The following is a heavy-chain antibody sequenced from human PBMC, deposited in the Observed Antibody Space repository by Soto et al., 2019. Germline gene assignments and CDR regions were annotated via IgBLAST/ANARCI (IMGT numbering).Heavy chain of an antibody. D-gene: IGHD3-10*02. CDR2: VYYTETT. J-gene: IGHJ5*02. CDR3: ARQRVLSTNMFITSFDP. V-gene: IGHV4-39*01. CDR1: GGSINSSDHF. Sequence: SETLSLTCSLSGGSINSSDHFWGWIRQTPGKGLEWIGSVYYTETTYYNPSLKSPVTISVETSRNTFSLKVNSVTAADTGIYFCARQRVLSTNMFITSFDPWGQGTLVTVSS.